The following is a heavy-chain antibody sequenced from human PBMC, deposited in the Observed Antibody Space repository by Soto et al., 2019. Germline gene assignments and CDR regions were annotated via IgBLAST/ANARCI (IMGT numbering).Heavy chain of an antibody. CDR3: ARGASRYCSGGSCPMSLYYYYYMDV. Sequence: PSETLSLTCAVYGGSCSGYDWSWIRQPPGKGLEWIGEINHSGSTNYNPSLKSRVTISVDTSKNQFSLKLSSVTAADTAVYYCARGASRYCSGGSCPMSLYYYYYMDVWGKGTTVTVSS. J-gene: IGHJ6*03. D-gene: IGHD2-15*01. CDR2: INHSGST. CDR1: GGSCSGYD. V-gene: IGHV4-34*01.